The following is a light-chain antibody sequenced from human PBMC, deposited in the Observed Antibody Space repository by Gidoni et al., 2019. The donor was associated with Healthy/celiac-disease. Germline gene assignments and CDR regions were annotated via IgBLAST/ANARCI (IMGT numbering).Light chain of an antibody. CDR3: QQSYSTPRT. CDR1: QSISSH. J-gene: IGKJ3*01. V-gene: IGKV1-39*01. CDR2: AAS. Sequence: DLQMPQSPSSLSASVGDRVPITCRASQSISSHLNWYQQKPGQAPKLLIYAASSLQSGVPSRFSGSGSGTDFTLTISSLQPEDVATYDCQQSYSTPRTFGPXTKVDIK.